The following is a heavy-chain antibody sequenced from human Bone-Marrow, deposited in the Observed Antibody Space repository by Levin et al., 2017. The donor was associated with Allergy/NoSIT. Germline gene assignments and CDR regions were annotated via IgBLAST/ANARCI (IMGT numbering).Heavy chain of an antibody. Sequence: GGSLRLSCAASGFTFSSYEMNWVRQAPGKGLEWVSYISSSGSTIYYADSVKGRFTISRDNAKNSLYLQMNSLRAEDTAVYYCARGVGCSGGSCYSDWFDPWGQGTLVTVSS. V-gene: IGHV3-48*03. CDR3: ARGVGCSGGSCYSDWFDP. D-gene: IGHD2-15*01. CDR1: GFTFSSYE. J-gene: IGHJ5*02. CDR2: ISSSGSTI.